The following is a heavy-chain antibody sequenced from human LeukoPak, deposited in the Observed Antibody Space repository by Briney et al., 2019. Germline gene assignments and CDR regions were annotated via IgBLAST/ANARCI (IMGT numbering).Heavy chain of an antibody. J-gene: IGHJ1*01. CDR2: INPNSGGT. D-gene: IGHD6-6*01. V-gene: IGHV1-2*02. CDR1: GYTFTGYY. CDR3: ARIPGSSLGAEYFQH. Sequence: ASVKVSCKASGYTFTGYYMHWVRQAPGQGLEWMGWINPNSGGTNYAQKFQGRVTMTRDTSISTAYMELSRLRSDDTAVYYCARIPGSSLGAEYFQHRGQGTLVTVSS.